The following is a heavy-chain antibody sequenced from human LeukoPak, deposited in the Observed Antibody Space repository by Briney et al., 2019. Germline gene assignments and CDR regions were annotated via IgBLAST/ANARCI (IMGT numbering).Heavy chain of an antibody. V-gene: IGHV1-69*05. CDR2: IIPIFGTA. Sequence: GASVKVSCKASGGTFSSYAISWVRQAPGQGLEWMGGIIPIFGTANYAQEFQGRVTITTDESTSTAYMELSSLRSEDTAVYYCARALPIFGVVMNYYYYMDVWGKGTTVTVSS. CDR1: GGTFSSYA. J-gene: IGHJ6*03. CDR3: ARALPIFGVVMNYYYYMDV. D-gene: IGHD3-3*01.